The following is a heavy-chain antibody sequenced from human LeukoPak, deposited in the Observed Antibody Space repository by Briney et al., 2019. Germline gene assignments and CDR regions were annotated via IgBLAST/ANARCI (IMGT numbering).Heavy chain of an antibody. V-gene: IGHV3-23*01. CDR1: GFTFSSYS. D-gene: IGHD4-17*01. CDR2: ICGSGDTT. J-gene: IGHJ4*02. CDR3: AKELTTERTPGVDS. Sequence: PGGSLRLSCTASGFTFSSYSMSWVRQGPGTGLEWVSAICGSGDTTFYADSVKGRFTISRDNSKKTLYLQVNSLRAEDTAVYFCAKELTTERTPGVDSWGQGALVTVSS.